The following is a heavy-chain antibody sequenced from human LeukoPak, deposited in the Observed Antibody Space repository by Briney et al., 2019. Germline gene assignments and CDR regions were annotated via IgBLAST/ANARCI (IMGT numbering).Heavy chain of an antibody. CDR1: GFSFTSYW. CDR3: ARESAIVLVPFDS. V-gene: IGHV3-74*01. CDR2: INSDGSST. D-gene: IGHD2/OR15-2a*01. J-gene: IGHJ4*02. Sequence: GGSLRLSCAASGFSFTSYWMHWVRQAPGKGLVWVSRINSDGSSTAYADSVKGRFTISRDNAKNTLYLQMNTLRGEDTAVYYCARESAIVLVPFDSWGQGTLVTVSS.